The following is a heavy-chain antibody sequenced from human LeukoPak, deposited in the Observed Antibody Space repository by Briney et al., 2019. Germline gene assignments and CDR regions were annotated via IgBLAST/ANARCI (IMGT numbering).Heavy chain of an antibody. J-gene: IGHJ5*02. D-gene: IGHD2-15*01. CDR1: GFTFRSYW. CDR2: MKLDGSEE. V-gene: IGHV3-7*01. Sequence: GGSLRLSCAASGFTFRSYWMSRVRQAPGKGLEWVANMKLDGSEEYYVDSVKGRFTISSDNAKNSLYLQMNSLRVDVTAVYYCARWARYCSSGSCYSWFDPWGQGTLVTVSS. CDR3: ARWARYCSSGSCYSWFDP.